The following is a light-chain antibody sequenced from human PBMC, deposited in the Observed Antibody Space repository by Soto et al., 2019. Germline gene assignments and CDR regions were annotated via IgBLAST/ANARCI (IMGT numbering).Light chain of an antibody. Sequence: DIQMTQSPSSLSASVGDRVTISCRASQSVRKYLNWYQQKGGTAPKLLIYAASTVQSGVPSRFSGRRSGADLPLTSSTLRPEDFVTNYCQQCQSTVWTFG. CDR1: QSVRKY. V-gene: IGKV1-39*01. CDR2: AAS. J-gene: IGKJ1*01. CDR3: QQCQSTVWT.